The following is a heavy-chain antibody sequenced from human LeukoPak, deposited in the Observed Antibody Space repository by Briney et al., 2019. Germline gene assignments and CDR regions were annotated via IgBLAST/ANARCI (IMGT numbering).Heavy chain of an antibody. Sequence: SGGSLRLSCAASGFTFSSYAMSWVRQAPGKGLEWVSAISGSGGSTYYADSVKGRFTISRDNSKNTLYLQMNSLRAEDTAVYYCAKVLYYDDAFDIWGQGTMVTASS. D-gene: IGHD3-22*01. CDR3: AKVLYYDDAFDI. CDR1: GFTFSSYA. J-gene: IGHJ3*02. CDR2: ISGSGGST. V-gene: IGHV3-23*01.